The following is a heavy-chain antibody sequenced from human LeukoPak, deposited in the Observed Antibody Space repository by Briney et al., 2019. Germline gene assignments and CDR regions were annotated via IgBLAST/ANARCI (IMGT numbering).Heavy chain of an antibody. D-gene: IGHD3-10*01. J-gene: IGHJ4*02. Sequence: PSETLSLTCTVSGGSISSGGYYWSWIRQHPGKGLEWIGYIYYSGSTYYNPSLKSRVTISVDTSKNHFSLKLSSVTAADRAVYCFSTVKPVLLYFDYWGQGTLVTVSS. CDR3: STVKPVLLYFDY. CDR1: GGSISSGGYY. CDR2: IYYSGST. V-gene: IGHV4-31*03.